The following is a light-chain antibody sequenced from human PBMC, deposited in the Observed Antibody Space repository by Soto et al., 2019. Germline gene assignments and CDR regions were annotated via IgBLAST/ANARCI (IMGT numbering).Light chain of an antibody. Sequence: DIQMTQSPSSLSASVGYRGTITCQASQDISNYLNWYQQRPGQAPKLLIYDASTVQSGVPSRFSGSGSGTEFTLTISSLQPDDSATYYCQHYSLYSPWKFGQGTKVDIK. J-gene: IGKJ1*01. CDR2: DAS. CDR3: QHYSLYSPWK. V-gene: IGKV1-16*01. CDR1: QDISNY.